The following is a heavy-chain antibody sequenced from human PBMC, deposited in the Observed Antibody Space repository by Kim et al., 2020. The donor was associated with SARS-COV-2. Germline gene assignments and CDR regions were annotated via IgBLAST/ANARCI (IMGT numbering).Heavy chain of an antibody. V-gene: IGHV4-59*09. CDR2: GST. CDR3: AGGYQPPDC. J-gene: IGHJ4*02. Sequence: GSTNYNPCLKGRVTISVDTSKSQFSLKRGSVTAADRAVYYCAGGYQPPDCWGQGTLVTVSS. D-gene: IGHD2-2*01.